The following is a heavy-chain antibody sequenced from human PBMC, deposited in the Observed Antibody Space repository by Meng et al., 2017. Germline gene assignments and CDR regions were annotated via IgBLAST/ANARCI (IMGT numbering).Heavy chain of an antibody. D-gene: IGHD3-22*01. V-gene: IGHV4-4*07. CDR2: IYYSGST. CDR1: GGSISSYY. J-gene: IGHJ4*02. Sequence: GSLRLSFTVSGGSISSYYWSWIRQPAGKGLEWIGSIYYSGSTYYNPSLKSRVTISVDTSKNQFSLKLSSVTAADTAVYYCARGYSSRYYYDSSGYYPDYWGQGTLVTVSS. CDR3: ARGYSSRYYYDSSGYYPDY.